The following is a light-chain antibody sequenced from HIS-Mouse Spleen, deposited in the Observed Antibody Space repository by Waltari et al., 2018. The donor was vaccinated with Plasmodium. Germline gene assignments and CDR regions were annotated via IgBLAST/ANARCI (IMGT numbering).Light chain of an antibody. Sequence: SYVLTQPPPLSAAPGTTARITCAGNNLGSKTGHRYQQKPGQAPVLVVYDDIDRPSGIPERFSGSNSGNTATLTISRVEAGDEADYYCQVWDSSSDHYVFGTGTKVTVL. V-gene: IGLV3-21*03. CDR3: QVWDSSSDHYV. CDR2: DDI. J-gene: IGLJ1*01. CDR1: NLGSKT.